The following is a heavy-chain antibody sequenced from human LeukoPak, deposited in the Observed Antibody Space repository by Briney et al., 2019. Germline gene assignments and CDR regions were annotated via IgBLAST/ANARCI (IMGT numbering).Heavy chain of an antibody. J-gene: IGHJ4*02. CDR1: GFIVSSKY. V-gene: IGHV3-53*01. Sequence: GGSLRLSCAASGFIVSSKYMSWVRQAPGMGLEWVSIIYRGGRTYYADSVRGRFTISRDNSKNTLYLQMNSLRAEDTAVYYCATDYGSGTYYTLDYWGQGTLVTVSS. D-gene: IGHD3-10*01. CDR3: ATDYGSGTYYTLDY. CDR2: IYRGGRT.